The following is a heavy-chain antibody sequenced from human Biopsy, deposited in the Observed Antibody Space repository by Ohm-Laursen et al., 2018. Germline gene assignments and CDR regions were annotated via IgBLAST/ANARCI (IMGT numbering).Heavy chain of an antibody. CDR3: ARDPLNGHKHFDF. Sequence: SVKVSCKASSYTFTDYNIHWMRQAPGQGLEWLGYINCKTGATNYAQKFQGTVTMTRDTSISTAYLALGSLRSADTAIYYCARDPLNGHKHFDFWGQGSLVTVSS. V-gene: IGHV1-2*02. D-gene: IGHD2-8*01. CDR2: INCKTGAT. CDR1: SYTFTDYN. J-gene: IGHJ4*02.